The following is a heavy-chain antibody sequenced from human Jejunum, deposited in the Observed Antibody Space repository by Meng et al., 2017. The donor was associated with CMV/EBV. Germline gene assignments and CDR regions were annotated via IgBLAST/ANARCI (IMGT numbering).Heavy chain of an antibody. V-gene: IGHV3-30-3*01. Sequence: SGFTFRNYAMHWVRQIPGKGLEWVAIISHAGTSQYYADSVMGRFSISRDNSRNTLYLDVNSLRTEDTALYYCAREVSTETTNWFDYWGQGTLVTVS. CDR1: GFTFRNYA. CDR3: AREVSTETTNWFDY. CDR2: ISHAGTSQ. D-gene: IGHD1-14*01. J-gene: IGHJ4*02.